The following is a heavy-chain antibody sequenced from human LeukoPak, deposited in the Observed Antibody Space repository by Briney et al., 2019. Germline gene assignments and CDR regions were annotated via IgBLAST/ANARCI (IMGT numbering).Heavy chain of an antibody. CDR2: IKRDGSEK. CDR3: ARVAPYSSGWLYYYYYGMDV. J-gene: IGHJ6*02. V-gene: IGHV3-7*01. D-gene: IGHD6-19*01. Sequence: GGSLRLSCAASGFTFSSYWMSWVRQAPGKGLEWVANIKRDGSEKYYVDSVKGRFTISRDNAKNSLYLQMNSLRAEDTAVYYCARVAPYSSGWLYYYYYGMDVWGQGTTVTVSS. CDR1: GFTFSSYW.